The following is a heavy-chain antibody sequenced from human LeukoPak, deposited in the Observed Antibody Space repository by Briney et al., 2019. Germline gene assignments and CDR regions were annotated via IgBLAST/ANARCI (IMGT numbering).Heavy chain of an antibody. D-gene: IGHD3-10*01. CDR3: ARAPSRGGRFDY. CDR2: ISYSGST. V-gene: IGHV4-31*03. J-gene: IGHJ4*02. Sequence: PSETLSLTCTVSGGSINNGGYFWTWIRQHPGKGLEWIGYISYSGSTYYNPSLKSRLTISVDTSKNRFSLKLSSVTAADTAVYYCARAPSRGGRFDYWGQGTLVTVSS. CDR1: GGSINNGGYF.